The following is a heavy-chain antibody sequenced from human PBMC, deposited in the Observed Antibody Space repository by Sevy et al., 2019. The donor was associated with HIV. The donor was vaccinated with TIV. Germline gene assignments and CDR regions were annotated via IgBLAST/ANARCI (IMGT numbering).Heavy chain of an antibody. J-gene: IGHJ4*02. CDR3: VRTAGLTGSYEY. V-gene: IGHV3-30*16. CDR2: ISFNGNHE. CDR1: GFTFTNFP. Sequence: WGYLRLSCAASGFTFTNFPMHWVRQAPGRGLEWVAIISFNGNHEFYADSVKGRFTFSRDNSKSTLYLQMNSLRREDTAVYYCVRTAGLTGSYEYWGQGTQVTVSS. D-gene: IGHD3-9*01.